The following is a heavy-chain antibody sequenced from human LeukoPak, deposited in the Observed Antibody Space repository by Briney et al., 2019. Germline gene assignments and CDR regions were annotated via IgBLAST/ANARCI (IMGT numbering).Heavy chain of an antibody. J-gene: IGHJ4*02. V-gene: IGHV1-8*01. CDR1: GYTFTNYD. CDR3: AKDFYYVRIAPDPLDS. D-gene: IGHD3-10*02. Sequence: ASVKVSCKASGYTFTNYDINWVRQATGQGLEWMGWMNPNSGNTGYAQMFQGRVTMTMNTSISTAYMELSSLRSEDTAVYYCAKDFYYVRIAPDPLDSWGQGTLVTVSS. CDR2: MNPNSGNT.